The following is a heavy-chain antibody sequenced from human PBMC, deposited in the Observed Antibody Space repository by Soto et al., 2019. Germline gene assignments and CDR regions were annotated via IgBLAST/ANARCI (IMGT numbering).Heavy chain of an antibody. CDR3: ARWNEGMDV. CDR2: IYYTGTT. Sequence: SETLSLTCTVSGGSVSYFYWSWMRQAPGKGLEWIGYIYYTGTTDYNPSLGSRVTISVDTSKNQFSLRLSSVTAADTARYYCARWNEGMDVWGQGTTVTVSS. J-gene: IGHJ6*02. V-gene: IGHV4-59*08. CDR1: GGSVSYFY. D-gene: IGHD1-1*01.